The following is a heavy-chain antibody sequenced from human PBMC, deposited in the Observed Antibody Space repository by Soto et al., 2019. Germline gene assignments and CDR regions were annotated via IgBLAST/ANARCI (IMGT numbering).Heavy chain of an antibody. Sequence: GGSLRLSCAASGFTFSSYGMHWVRQAPGKGVEWVAVIWYDGSNTSYADSVKGRFTISRDNSKNTLYLQMNSLRAEDTAVYYCARAWGHAFDIWGQGTMVTVSS. CDR2: IWYDGSNT. CDR3: ARAWGHAFDI. CDR1: GFTFSSYG. V-gene: IGHV3-33*01. D-gene: IGHD7-27*01. J-gene: IGHJ3*02.